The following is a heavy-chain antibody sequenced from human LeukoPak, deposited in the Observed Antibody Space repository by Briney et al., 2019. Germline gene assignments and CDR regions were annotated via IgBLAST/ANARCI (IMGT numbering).Heavy chain of an antibody. CDR3: ARHPYSDYFTSYYFDY. CDR2: IYPGDSDT. Sequence: GESLKISCKGSGYSFTSYWIGWVRQMPGKGLEWMGIIYPGDSDTRYGPSFQGQVTISADKSISTAYLQWSSLKASDTAMYYCARHPYSDYFTSYYFDYWGQGTLVTVSS. J-gene: IGHJ4*02. V-gene: IGHV5-51*01. CDR1: GYSFTSYW. D-gene: IGHD4-11*01.